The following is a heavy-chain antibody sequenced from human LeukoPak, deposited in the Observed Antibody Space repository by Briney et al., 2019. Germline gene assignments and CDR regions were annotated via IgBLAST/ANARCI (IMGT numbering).Heavy chain of an antibody. V-gene: IGHV4-4*02. CDR3: ARGGSSGWWFRWFDP. D-gene: IGHD6-13*01. CDR1: GGSISSSNW. CDR2: IYHSGST. Sequence: KASGTLSLTCAVSGGSISSSNWWSWVRQPPGKGLEWIGEIYHSGSTNYNPSLKSRVTISVDTSKNQFSLKLSSVTAADTAVYYCARGGSSGWWFRWFDPWGQGTLVTVSS. J-gene: IGHJ5*02.